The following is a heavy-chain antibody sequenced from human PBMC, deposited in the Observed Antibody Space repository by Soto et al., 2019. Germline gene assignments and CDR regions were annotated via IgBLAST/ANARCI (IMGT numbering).Heavy chain of an antibody. J-gene: IGHJ6*02. CDR1: GLNFTRYV. V-gene: IGHV1-58*01. CDR2: LFVGSGNT. CDR3: AADPPCCSSTSCPGYYYYYYGMDV. Sequence: APVKRARKASGLNFTRYVVRCVRQARGQRLEWIGWLFVGSGNTNYAQKFQDRVTITRDMSTSTAYMELSSMRSEDTAVYYCAADPPCCSSTSCPGYYYYYYGMDVWGQGTTVTVPS. D-gene: IGHD2-2*01.